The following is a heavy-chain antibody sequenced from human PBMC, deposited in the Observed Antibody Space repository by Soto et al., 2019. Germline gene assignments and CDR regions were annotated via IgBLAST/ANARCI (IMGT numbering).Heavy chain of an antibody. Sequence: QVQLVQSGAEVKKPGASVKVSCKASGYTFTSYYMHWVRQAPGQGLEWMGIINPSGGSTSYAQKFQGRVNMTRDTSTSTVYMELSSLRSEDTAVYYCARLGRGDIVVVVAATDWGQGTLVTVSS. V-gene: IGHV1-46*01. CDR1: GYTFTSYY. D-gene: IGHD2-15*01. CDR3: ARLGRGDIVVVVAATD. J-gene: IGHJ4*02. CDR2: INPSGGST.